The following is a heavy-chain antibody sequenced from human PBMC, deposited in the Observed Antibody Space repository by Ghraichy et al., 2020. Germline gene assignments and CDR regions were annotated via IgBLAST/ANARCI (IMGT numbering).Heavy chain of an antibody. CDR2: MNPNSGGT. D-gene: IGHD6-13*01. CDR3: ARDGGYSSSWYGLPENYGMDV. Sequence: ASVKVSCKASGYTFTGYYMHWVRQAPGQGLEWMGWMNPNSGGTNYAQKFQGRVTMTRDTSISTAYMELSRLRSDDTAVYYCARDGGYSSSWYGLPENYGMDVWGQGTTVTVSS. CDR1: GYTFTGYY. J-gene: IGHJ6*02. V-gene: IGHV1-2*02.